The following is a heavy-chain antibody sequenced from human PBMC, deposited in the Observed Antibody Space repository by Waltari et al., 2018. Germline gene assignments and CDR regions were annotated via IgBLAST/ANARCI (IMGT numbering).Heavy chain of an antibody. Sequence: EVQLMESGGGLVQPGGSLRLSCVASGLAVRTSFMSWVRQAPGKGLEWVSAIVSGDTTYYTDSVKGRFSTSRDNSKNTLFLQMNSLRAEDTAVYYCARVARGTLYDAFDIWGQGTMVTVSS. D-gene: IGHD1-26*01. CDR2: IVSGDTT. V-gene: IGHV3-66*01. CDR1: GLAVRTSF. CDR3: ARVARGTLYDAFDI. J-gene: IGHJ3*02.